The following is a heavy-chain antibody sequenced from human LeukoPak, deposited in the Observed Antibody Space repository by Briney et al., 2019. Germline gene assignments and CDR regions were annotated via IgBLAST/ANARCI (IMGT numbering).Heavy chain of an antibody. V-gene: IGHV3-20*04. CDR2: INWNGGNT. CDR1: GFTFDDYG. J-gene: IGHJ4*02. CDR3: ARVASNYDFDY. Sequence: GGSLRLSCAAPGFTFDDYGMTWVRQAPGKGLEWVSGINWNGGNTGYADSVKGRFTISRDNAQNSLYLQMNSLRAEDTALYYCARVASNYDFDYWGQGTLVSVSS. D-gene: IGHD4-11*01.